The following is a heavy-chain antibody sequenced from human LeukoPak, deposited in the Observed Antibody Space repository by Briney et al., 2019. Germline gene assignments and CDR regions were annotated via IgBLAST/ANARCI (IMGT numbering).Heavy chain of an antibody. CDR2: ISGSGDRI. D-gene: IGHD3-16*02. CDR1: GFTLEDFG. V-gene: IGHV3-11*01. J-gene: IGHJ4*02. CDR3: ARDYAWDSYGLVLDS. Sequence: GGSLRLSCEASGFTLEDFGMSWIRQAPGEGLEWISYISGSGDRIYYADSVKGRFTISRDNAKNSLYLQLNSLRAEDTAVYYCARDYAWDSYGLVLDSWGQGALVTVSS.